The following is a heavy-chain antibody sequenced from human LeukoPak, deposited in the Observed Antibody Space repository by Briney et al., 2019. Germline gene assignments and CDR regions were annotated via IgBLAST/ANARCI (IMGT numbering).Heavy chain of an antibody. CDR1: GGSISSGGYY. D-gene: IGHD3-22*01. CDR3: ARNLYYDSRTFDY. J-gene: IGHJ4*02. CDR2: IYYSGST. V-gene: IGHV4-31*03. Sequence: SETLSLTCTVSGGSISSGGYYWSWIRQHPGKGLEWIGYIYYSGSTYYNPSLKSRVTISADTSKNQFSLKLSSVTAADTAVYYCARNLYYDSRTFDYWGKGTVVTVSS.